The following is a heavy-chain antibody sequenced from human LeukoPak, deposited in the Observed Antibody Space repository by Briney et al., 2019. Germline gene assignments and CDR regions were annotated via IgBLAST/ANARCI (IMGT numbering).Heavy chain of an antibody. J-gene: IGHJ4*02. V-gene: IGHV3-23*01. Sequence: GSLRLSCAASGFTFSSYSMAWVRQAPGKGLEWVATVSGNGVTTYYADSVKGRFTISRDNSKSTLYLQMNSLRGEDTAVYYCARDRFNYGPFDYWGQGTLVTVSS. D-gene: IGHD5-18*01. CDR3: ARDRFNYGPFDY. CDR2: VSGNGVTT. CDR1: GFTFSSYS.